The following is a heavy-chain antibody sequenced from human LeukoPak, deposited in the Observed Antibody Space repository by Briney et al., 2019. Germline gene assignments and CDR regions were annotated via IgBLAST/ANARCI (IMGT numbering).Heavy chain of an antibody. Sequence: SVKVSCKASGGTLTSYAINWVRQAPGQGLEWMGSIIPILGIANYAQKFQGRVTITADKSTSTAYMELSSLRSEDTAVYYRARDLVPIFGVVNNWFAPWGQGTLVTVSS. D-gene: IGHD3-3*01. CDR3: ARDLVPIFGVVNNWFAP. CDR2: IIPILGIA. CDR1: GGTLTSYA. J-gene: IGHJ5*02. V-gene: IGHV1-69*04.